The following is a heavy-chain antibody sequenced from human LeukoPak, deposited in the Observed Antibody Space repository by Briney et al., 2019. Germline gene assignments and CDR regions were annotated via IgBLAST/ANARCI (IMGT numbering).Heavy chain of an antibody. Sequence: GGSLRLSCAASGFTVSSNYMSWVRQAPGKGLEWVSVIYSGGNTYYADSVKGRFTISRHNSKNTLYLQMNSLRAEDTAVYYCAREGYYDSSGYSIVYWGQGTLVTVSS. CDR1: GFTVSSNY. J-gene: IGHJ4*02. D-gene: IGHD3-22*01. CDR3: AREGYYDSSGYSIVY. V-gene: IGHV3-53*04. CDR2: IYSGGNT.